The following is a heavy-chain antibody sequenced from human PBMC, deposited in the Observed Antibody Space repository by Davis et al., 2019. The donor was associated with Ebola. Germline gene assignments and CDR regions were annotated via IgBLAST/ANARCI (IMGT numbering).Heavy chain of an antibody. J-gene: IGHJ4*02. Sequence: SVKVSCKASGGTFSNYAITWVRQAPGQGLEWMGGIIPIFGTANYAQKFQGRLTITADESTSTAYMELSSLRSEDTAVYYCAYSSSSPFDYWGQGTLVTVSS. D-gene: IGHD6-6*01. CDR2: IIPIFGTA. CDR3: AYSSSSPFDY. CDR1: GGTFSNYA. V-gene: IGHV1-69*13.